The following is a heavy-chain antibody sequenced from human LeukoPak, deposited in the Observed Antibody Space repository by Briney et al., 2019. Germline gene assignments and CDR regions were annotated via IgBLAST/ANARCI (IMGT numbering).Heavy chain of an antibody. V-gene: IGHV4-39*01. CDR1: GGSISSSSYY. CDR2: IYYSGST. D-gene: IGHD3-10*02. Sequence: SETLSLTCTVSGGSISSSSYYWGWIRQPPGKGLEWIGSIYYSGSTYNNPSLKSRVTISVDTSKNQFSLKLSSVTAADTAVYYCARRRTMFGYFAGEFDYWGQGTLVTVSS. J-gene: IGHJ4*02. CDR3: ARRRTMFGYFAGEFDY.